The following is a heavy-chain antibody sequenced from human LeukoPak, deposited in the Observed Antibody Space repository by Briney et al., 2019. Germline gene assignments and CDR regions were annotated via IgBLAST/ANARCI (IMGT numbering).Heavy chain of an antibody. D-gene: IGHD6-6*01. J-gene: IGHJ4*02. CDR3: ASGIAARPGYYFDY. CDR1: GGTFSSYA. CDR2: IIPIFGTA. Sequence: VASVKVSCKASGGTFSSYAISWVRQAPGQGLGWMGGIIPIFGTANYAQKFQGRVTITTDESTSTAYMELSSLRSEDTAVYYCASGIAARPGYYFDYWGQGTLVTVSS. V-gene: IGHV1-69*05.